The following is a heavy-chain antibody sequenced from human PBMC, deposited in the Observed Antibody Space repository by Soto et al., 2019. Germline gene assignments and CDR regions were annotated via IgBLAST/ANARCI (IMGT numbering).Heavy chain of an antibody. CDR3: AKTQSPHFGVVITTPDAFDI. CDR1: GFTFDDYA. CDR2: ISWNSGSI. Sequence: PGGSLRLSCAASGFTFDDYAMHWVRQAPGKGLEWVSGISWNSGSIGYADSVKGRFTISRDNAKNSLYLQMNSLRAEDTALYYCAKTQSPHFGVVITTPDAFDIWGQGTMVTVSS. D-gene: IGHD3-3*01. V-gene: IGHV3-9*01. J-gene: IGHJ3*02.